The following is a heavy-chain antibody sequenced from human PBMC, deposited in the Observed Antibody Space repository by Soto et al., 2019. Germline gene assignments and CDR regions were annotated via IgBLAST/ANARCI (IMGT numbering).Heavy chain of an antibody. CDR3: ARESVSITMIVVVNFDY. D-gene: IGHD3-22*01. V-gene: IGHV4-38-2*02. CDR1: GYSISSGYY. Sequence: SETLSLTCAVSGYSISSGYYWGWIRPPPGKGLEWIGSIYHSGSTYYNPSLKSRVTISVDTSKNQFSLKLSSVTAADTAVYYCARESVSITMIVVVNFDYWGQGTLVTVSS. J-gene: IGHJ4*02. CDR2: IYHSGST.